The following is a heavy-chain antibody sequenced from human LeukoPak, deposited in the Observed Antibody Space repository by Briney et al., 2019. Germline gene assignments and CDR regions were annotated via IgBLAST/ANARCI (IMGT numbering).Heavy chain of an antibody. V-gene: IGHV3-23*01. D-gene: IGHD3-22*01. CDR2: ISGSGDNT. CDR1: GFTFSSYA. J-gene: IGHJ4*02. Sequence: GGSLRLSCAASGFTFSSYAMSWVRQAPGKGLEWVSGISGSGDNTYYADSVKGQFTISRDNSKNTLYLQMSSLRAEDTAVYYCVKEGYYDSSGYYYWGQGTLVTVSS. CDR3: VKEGYYDSSGYYY.